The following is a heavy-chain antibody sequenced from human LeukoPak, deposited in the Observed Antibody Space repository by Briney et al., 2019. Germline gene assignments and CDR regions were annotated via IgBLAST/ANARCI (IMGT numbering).Heavy chain of an antibody. Sequence: SQTLSLTCTVSGGSISSGSYYWSWIRQPAGKGLEWIGRIYTSGSTNYNPSLKSRVTISVDTSKNQFSLKLSSVTAADTAVYYCSDEGLVGATTDYWGQGTLVTVSS. CDR1: GGSISSGSYY. D-gene: IGHD1-26*01. V-gene: IGHV4-61*02. CDR2: IYTSGST. J-gene: IGHJ4*02. CDR3: SDEGLVGATTDY.